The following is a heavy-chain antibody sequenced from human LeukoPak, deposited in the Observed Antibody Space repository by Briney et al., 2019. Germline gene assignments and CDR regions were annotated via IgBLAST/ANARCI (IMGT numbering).Heavy chain of an antibody. CDR2: IWYDGDNK. CDR1: RFTFSSYV. Sequence: PGRSLRLSCAASRFTFSSYVMHWVRQAPGKGLEWVALIWYDGDNKYYSDSVKGRFTISRDNSKNTLYLQMNSLRAEDTAVYYCAKARATYLYDTRGYSALDYWGQGTLVTVSS. CDR3: AKARATYLYDTRGYSALDY. J-gene: IGHJ4*02. V-gene: IGHV3-33*06. D-gene: IGHD3-22*01.